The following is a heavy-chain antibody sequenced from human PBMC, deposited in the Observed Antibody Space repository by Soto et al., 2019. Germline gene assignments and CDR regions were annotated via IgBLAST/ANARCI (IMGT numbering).Heavy chain of an antibody. CDR3: ARGGVDYCSGGSCYRPPGWFDP. J-gene: IGHJ5*02. D-gene: IGHD2-15*01. CDR1: GGSFSGYY. CDR2: INHSGST. Sequence: SETLSLTCAVYGGSFSGYYWSWIRQPPGKGLEWIGEINHSGSTNYNPSLKSRVTISVDTSKNQFSLKLSSVTAADTAVYYCARGGVDYCSGGSCYRPPGWFDPWGQGTLVTVSS. V-gene: IGHV4-34*01.